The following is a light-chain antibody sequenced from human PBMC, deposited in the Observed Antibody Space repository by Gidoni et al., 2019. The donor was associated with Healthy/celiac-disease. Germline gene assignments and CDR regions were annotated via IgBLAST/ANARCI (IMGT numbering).Light chain of an antibody. CDR3: QQSYSTPQT. Sequence: HRTESPSSLSASVGDRVTITCRASQSISSYLNWYQQKPGKAPKLLIYAASSLQSGVPSRFSGSGSGTDFTLTISSLQPEDFATYYCQQSYSTPQTFXEXTKMEIK. CDR1: QSISSY. J-gene: IGKJ1*01. V-gene: IGKV1-39*01. CDR2: AAS.